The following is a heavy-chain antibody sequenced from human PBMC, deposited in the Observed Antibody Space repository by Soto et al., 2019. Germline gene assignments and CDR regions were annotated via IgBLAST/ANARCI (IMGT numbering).Heavy chain of an antibody. CDR2: VYYTGST. CDR1: GGSISGSY. CDR3: ARSVAVPGAHIDY. J-gene: IGHJ4*02. V-gene: IGHV4-59*01. Sequence: SETLSLTCSVSGGSISGSYWSWIRQSPGKGLEWLGYVYYTGSTNYSPSLRSRVSISVDTSKNEFSLRLSSVTAADTAVYFCARSVAVPGAHIDYWGQGTQLTVSS. D-gene: IGHD6-19*01.